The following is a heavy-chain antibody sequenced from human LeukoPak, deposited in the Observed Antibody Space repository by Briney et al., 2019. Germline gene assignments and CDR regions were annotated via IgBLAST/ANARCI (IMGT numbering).Heavy chain of an antibody. J-gene: IGHJ2*01. CDR2: ICTSGST. Sequence: SQTLSLTCTVSGGSISSGSYYWSWIRQPAGKGLEWIGRICTSGSTNYNPSLKSRVTISVDTSKNQFSLKLSSVTAADTAVYYCARERFIAVALTYFDLWGRGTLVTVST. D-gene: IGHD6-19*01. CDR1: GGSISSGSYY. V-gene: IGHV4-61*02. CDR3: ARERFIAVALTYFDL.